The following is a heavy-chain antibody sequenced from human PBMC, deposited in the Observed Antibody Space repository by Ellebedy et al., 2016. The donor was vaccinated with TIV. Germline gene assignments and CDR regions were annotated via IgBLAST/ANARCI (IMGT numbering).Heavy chain of an antibody. CDR1: GGAFNAHA. V-gene: IGHV1-69*13. CDR2: ITGMFRTV. J-gene: IGHJ4*02. D-gene: IGHD3-10*01. Sequence: ASVKVSCKASGGAFNAHAISWVRQAPGQGLDWMGGITGMFRTVTYAQNFQGRVTISADEFMSTAYMELSNLRSEDTAVYFCARGTAYYHRYFDDWGQGTLVTVSS. CDR3: ARGTAYYHRYFDD.